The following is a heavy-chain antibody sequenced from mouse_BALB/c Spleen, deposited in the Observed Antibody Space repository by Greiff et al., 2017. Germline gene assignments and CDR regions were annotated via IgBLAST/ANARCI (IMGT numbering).Heavy chain of an antibody. D-gene: IGHD1-1*01. J-gene: IGHJ4*01. V-gene: IGHV5-6*01. CDR3: ARLPYYYGSSYYAMDY. CDR2: ISSGGSYT. CDR1: GFTFSSYG. Sequence: EVQGVESGGDLVKPGGSLKLSCAASGFTFSSYGMSWVRQTPDKRLEWVATISSGGSYTYYPDSVKGRFTISRDNAKNTLYLQMSSLKSEDTAMYYCARLPYYYGSSYYAMDYWGQGTSVTVSS.